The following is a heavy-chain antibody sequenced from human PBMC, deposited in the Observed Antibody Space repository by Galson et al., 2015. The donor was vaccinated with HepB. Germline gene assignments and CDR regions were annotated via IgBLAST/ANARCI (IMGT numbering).Heavy chain of an antibody. CDR1: GFTFSSYS. Sequence: SLRLSCAASGFTFSSYSMNWVRQAPGKGLEWVSSISSSSSYIYYADSVKGRFTISRDNAKNSLYLQMNSLRAEDTAVYYCARDKERFLEWNLFDPWGQGTLVTVSS. V-gene: IGHV3-21*01. D-gene: IGHD3-3*01. CDR3: ARDKERFLEWNLFDP. CDR2: ISSSSSYI. J-gene: IGHJ5*02.